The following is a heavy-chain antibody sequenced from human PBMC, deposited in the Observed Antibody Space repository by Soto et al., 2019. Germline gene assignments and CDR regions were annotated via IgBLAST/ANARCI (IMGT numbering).Heavy chain of an antibody. J-gene: IGHJ6*02. CDR3: AKEISSFSYYYGMDV. V-gene: IGHV3-30*18. CDR1: GFTFSSYG. Sequence: QVQLVESGGGVVQPGRSLRLSCAASGFTFSSYGIHWVRQAPGKGLEWVAVISYDGSNKYYADSVKGRFTISRYNSKNTLYLQMNRLRAEDTAFYYCAKEISSFSYYYGMDVWGQGTTVTVSS. D-gene: IGHD6-6*01. CDR2: ISYDGSNK.